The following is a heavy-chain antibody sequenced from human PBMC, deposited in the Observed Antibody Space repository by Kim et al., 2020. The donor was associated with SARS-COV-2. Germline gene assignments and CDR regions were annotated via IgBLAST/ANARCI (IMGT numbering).Heavy chain of an antibody. Sequence: ASVKVSCKASGYTFTSYDINWVRQATGQGLEWMGWMNPNSGNTGYAQNFQGRVTMTRNTSISTAYMELSNLRSEDTAVYYCAREGGDLWFRRRNWFDPWGQGTLVTVSS. J-gene: IGHJ5*02. V-gene: IGHV1-8*01. D-gene: IGHD3-10*01. CDR2: MNPNSGNT. CDR1: GYTFTSYD. CDR3: AREGGDLWFRRRNWFDP.